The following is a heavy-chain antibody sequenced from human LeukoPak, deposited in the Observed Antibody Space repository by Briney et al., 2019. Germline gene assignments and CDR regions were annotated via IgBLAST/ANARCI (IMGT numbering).Heavy chain of an antibody. Sequence: GGSLRLSCAASGFTFSSYEMNWVRQTPGKGLEWLSYISDSGSTIYYADSVKGRFTISRDNAKNSLYLQMNSLRAEDTAVYYCARASSKQLAGYLPDGFDIWGQGTMVTVSS. CDR2: ISDSGSTI. CDR3: ARASSKQLAGYLPDGFDI. CDR1: GFTFSSYE. D-gene: IGHD3-9*01. V-gene: IGHV3-48*03. J-gene: IGHJ3*02.